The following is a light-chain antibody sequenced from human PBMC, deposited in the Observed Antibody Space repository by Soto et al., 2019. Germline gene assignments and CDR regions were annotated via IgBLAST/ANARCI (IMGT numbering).Light chain of an antibody. CDR2: WAS. CDR3: QQYYSNTYT. J-gene: IGKJ2*01. Sequence: DIVMTQSPDSLAVSLGERATINCKSSQSVLYNSNNKNYLAWYQQKPGQPPKLLIYWASTRESGVPDRFSGSGSGTDFTLTISSLQAEDVAVYYCQQYYSNTYTFGQGTKLEI. V-gene: IGKV4-1*01. CDR1: QSVLYNSNNKNY.